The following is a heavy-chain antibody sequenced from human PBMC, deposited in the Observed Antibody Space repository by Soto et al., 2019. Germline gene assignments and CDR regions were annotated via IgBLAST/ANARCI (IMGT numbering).Heavy chain of an antibody. CDR1: GFTFSSYA. V-gene: IGHV3-23*01. J-gene: IGHJ6*02. CDR2: ISGDGFST. CDR3: ARRGGFGEEPKYYYYGMDV. D-gene: IGHD3-10*01. Sequence: EVQLLESGGGLVQPGGSLRLYCAASGFTFSSYAVSLVRQAPGKGLEWVSSISGDGFSTYYADSVKGRLTISRDNSKNTLYLQMNSLRAEDTAVYYCARRGGFGEEPKYYYYGMDVWGQGTTVTVSS.